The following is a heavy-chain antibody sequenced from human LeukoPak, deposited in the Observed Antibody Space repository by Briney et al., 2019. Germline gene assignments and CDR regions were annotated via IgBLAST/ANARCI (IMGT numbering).Heavy chain of an antibody. CDR2: ISAYNGNT. J-gene: IGHJ3*02. D-gene: IGHD6-19*01. CDR3: ARDGWVHSSGWYAPRPNSGRSSDAFDI. CDR1: GYTFTSYG. Sequence: ASVKVSCKASGYTFTSYGISWVRQAPGQGLEWMGWISAYNGNTNYAQKLQGRVTMTTDTSTSTAYMELRSLRSDDTAVYYCARDGWVHSSGWYAPRPNSGRSSDAFDIWGQGTMVTVSS. V-gene: IGHV1-18*01.